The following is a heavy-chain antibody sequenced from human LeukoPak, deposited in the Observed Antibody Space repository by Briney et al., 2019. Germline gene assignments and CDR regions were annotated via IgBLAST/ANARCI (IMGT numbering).Heavy chain of an antibody. CDR2: IILFFGTA. Sequence: SVNLSCKVSGGTFSSYAISGVRRAPGQGLEWMGGIILFFGTANYAQKLQGRVTITADESTSTAHIEVGSLSSRAAPVFYCVSTMATYYYGMDVWGQGTTVTVST. J-gene: IGHJ6*01. CDR3: VSTMATYYYGMDV. V-gene: IGHV1-69*01. CDR1: GGTFSSYA. D-gene: IGHD5-24*01.